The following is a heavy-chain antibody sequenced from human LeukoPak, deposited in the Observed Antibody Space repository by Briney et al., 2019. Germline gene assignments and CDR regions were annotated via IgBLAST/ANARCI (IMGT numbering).Heavy chain of an antibody. J-gene: IGHJ5*02. CDR1: GGSISSSSYY. CDR2: IYYSGST. Sequence: PSETLSLTCTVSGGSISSSSYYWGWIRQPPGKGLEWIGSIYYSGSTYYNPSLKSRVTISVDTSKNQFSLKLSSVTAADTAVYYCASGGIVVVPAATRWFDPWGQGTLVTVSS. D-gene: IGHD2-2*01. CDR3: ASGGIVVVPAATRWFDP. V-gene: IGHV4-39*01.